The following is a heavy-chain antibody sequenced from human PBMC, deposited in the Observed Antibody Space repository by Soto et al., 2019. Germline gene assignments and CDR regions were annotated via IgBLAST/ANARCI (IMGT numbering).Heavy chain of an antibody. J-gene: IGHJ4*02. CDR3: ARGHCSGGSCYPLSPGY. V-gene: IGHV4-31*03. D-gene: IGHD2-15*01. CDR2: IYYSGST. CDR1: GGSISSGGYY. Sequence: SETLSLTCTVSGGSISSGGYYWSWIRQHPGKGLEWIGYIYYSGSTYYNPSLKSRVTISVDTSKNQFSLKLSSVTAADTAVYYCARGHCSGGSCYPLSPGYWGQGTLVTVSS.